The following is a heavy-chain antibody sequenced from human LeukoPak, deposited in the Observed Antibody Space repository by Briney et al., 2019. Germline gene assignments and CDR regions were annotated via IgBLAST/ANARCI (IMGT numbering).Heavy chain of an antibody. CDR3: ASWYCSSTSCYYAFDI. CDR2: IYYSGST. J-gene: IGHJ3*02. V-gene: IGHV4-39*01. D-gene: IGHD2-2*01. CDR1: GGSISSSSYY. Sequence: SETLSLTCTVSGGSISSSSYYWGWIRQPPGKGLEWIGSIYYSGSTYYNPSLKSRVTISVDTSKNQFSLKLSSVTAADTAVYYCASWYCSSTSCYYAFDIWGQGTMVTVSS.